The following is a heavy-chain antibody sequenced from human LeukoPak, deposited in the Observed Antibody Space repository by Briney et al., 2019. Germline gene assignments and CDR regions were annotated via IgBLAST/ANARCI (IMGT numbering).Heavy chain of an antibody. Sequence: GGSLRLSCAASGFTFNTYTMNWVRQAPGKGLEWVSSISSDSSYIYYADAVHGRFTVSRDNAKYSLYLQMNSLRAEDTAVYYCVRGSYGAYDYWGQGSLVTVSS. D-gene: IGHD4-17*01. CDR1: GFTFNTYT. CDR2: ISSDSSYI. J-gene: IGHJ4*02. V-gene: IGHV3-21*01. CDR3: VRGSYGAYDY.